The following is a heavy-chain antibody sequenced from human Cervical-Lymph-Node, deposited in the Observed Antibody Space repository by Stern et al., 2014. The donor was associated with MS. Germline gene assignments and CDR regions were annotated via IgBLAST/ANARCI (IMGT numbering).Heavy chain of an antibody. V-gene: IGHV5-51*03. CDR3: AKLLWYGELHEAFDI. Sequence: EVQLVQSGVEVKKPGESLKISCTGSGYSFSSYCIGWVRQMPGKGLEWMGIFCPGNSDTKSSPSFQGQVIFSADTSISTAYLQWSSLKASDTATYYCAKLLWYGELHEAFDIWGQGTLVTVS. J-gene: IGHJ3*02. CDR1: GYSFSSYC. CDR2: FCPGNSDT. D-gene: IGHD3-10*01.